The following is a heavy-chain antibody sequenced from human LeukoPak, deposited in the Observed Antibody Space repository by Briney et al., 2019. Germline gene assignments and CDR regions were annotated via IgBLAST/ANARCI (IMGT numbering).Heavy chain of an antibody. V-gene: IGHV3-7*01. D-gene: IGHD6-19*01. J-gene: IGHJ4*02. CDR2: IKQDGSEK. CDR1: GFTFSNYW. Sequence: GGSLRLSCAASGFTFSNYWMSWVRQAPGKGLEWVAIIKQDGSEKYSVDSVKGRFTISRDNAKNSLYLQMNSLRAEDTAVYYCARDSSGWSGGGYFDYWGQGTLVTVSS. CDR3: ARDSSGWSGGGYFDY.